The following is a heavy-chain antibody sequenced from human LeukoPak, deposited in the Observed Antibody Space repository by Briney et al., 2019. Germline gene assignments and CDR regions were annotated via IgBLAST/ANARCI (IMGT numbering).Heavy chain of an antibody. CDR1: GFTFSTYT. J-gene: IGHJ4*02. Sequence: GGSLRLSCAASGFTFSTYTMNWFRQAPGKGLEWVSSITSRSDYIYYADSLKGRFTISRDGAEDSLYLQMNSLTAEDTAVYYCARDRSPSWASDYWGQGTLVTVSS. V-gene: IGHV3-21*01. CDR2: ITSRSDYI. CDR3: ARDRSPSWASDY. D-gene: IGHD2-2*01.